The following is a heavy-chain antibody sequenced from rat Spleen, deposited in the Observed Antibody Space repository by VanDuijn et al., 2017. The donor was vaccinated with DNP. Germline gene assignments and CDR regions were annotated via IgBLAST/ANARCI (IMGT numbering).Heavy chain of an antibody. CDR1: GFTFSNHY. CDR3: ARSRLPGYYPFAC. Sequence: EVQLVESGGGLVQPGRSLKLSCAASGFTFSNHYMAWVRQAPTKGLEWVASISNTGDNTYYSDSVKGRFSLSRDNAKSTLYLQVNSLRSEDTATYYCARSRLPGYYPFACWGQGTLVTVSS. J-gene: IGHJ3*01. V-gene: IGHV5-25*01. D-gene: IGHD1-4*01. CDR2: ISNTGDNT.